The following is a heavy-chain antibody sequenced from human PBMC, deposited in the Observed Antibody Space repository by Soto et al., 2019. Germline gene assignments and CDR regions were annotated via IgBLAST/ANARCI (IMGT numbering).Heavy chain of an antibody. CDR2: IDTAGDT. D-gene: IGHD2-2*01. CDR3: ARSSTEHQNIVIVPVASTGMDX. Sequence: GGSLRLSFAASGFTFRSYDMHWVRQVTGKGLEGVASIDTAGDTYYPVSVKGRFTISRENAKNSLYLQINSLTAGDTAVYYCARSSTEHQNIVIVPVASTGMDXWGQGTTVTVS. CDR1: GFTFRSYD. V-gene: IGHV3-13*01. J-gene: IGHJ6*02.